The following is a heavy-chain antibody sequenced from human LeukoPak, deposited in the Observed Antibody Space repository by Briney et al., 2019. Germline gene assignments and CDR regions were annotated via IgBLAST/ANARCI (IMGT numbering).Heavy chain of an antibody. D-gene: IGHD2-2*01. CDR3: ARSYCSNTSCPTYFDF. Sequence: GESLKISCQTSGYSFTNYWIGWVRQMPGKGLEWMGIIYPDDSDTKYSPSFQGQVTISADKSIDTAYLQWSSLKASDTAMYHCARSYCSNTSCPTYFDFWGQGTLVTVSS. CDR2: IYPDDSDT. V-gene: IGHV5-51*01. J-gene: IGHJ4*02. CDR1: GYSFTNYW.